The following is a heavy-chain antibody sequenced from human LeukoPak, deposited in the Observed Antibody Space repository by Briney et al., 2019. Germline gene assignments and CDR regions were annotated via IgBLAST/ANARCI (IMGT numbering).Heavy chain of an antibody. J-gene: IGHJ5*02. Sequence: SETLSLTCTVSGGSISSNSDYWDWIRQPPGKGLELIGSIYYSGSTYYNPSLKSRVTMSVDTSKNQFSLKLSSVTAADTAVYYCARATRGLPHLTSYNWFDPWGQGTLVTVSS. CDR3: ARATRGLPHLTSYNWFDP. CDR2: IYYSGST. CDR1: GGSISSNSDY. D-gene: IGHD3/OR15-3a*01. V-gene: IGHV4-39*07.